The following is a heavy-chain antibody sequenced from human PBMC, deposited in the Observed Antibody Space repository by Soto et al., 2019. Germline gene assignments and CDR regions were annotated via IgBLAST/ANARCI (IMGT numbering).Heavy chain of an antibody. Sequence: ASGFILSRYGMHWVRQAPGKGLEWVAVISYDGSNKYYADSVKGRFTISRDNSKNTLYLQMNSLRAEDTAVYYCAKGIVVPAAYYYYGMDVWGQGTTVTVSS. D-gene: IGHD2-2*01. CDR2: ISYDGSNK. V-gene: IGHV3-30*18. J-gene: IGHJ6*02. CDR1: GFILSRYG. CDR3: AKGIVVPAAYYYYGMDV.